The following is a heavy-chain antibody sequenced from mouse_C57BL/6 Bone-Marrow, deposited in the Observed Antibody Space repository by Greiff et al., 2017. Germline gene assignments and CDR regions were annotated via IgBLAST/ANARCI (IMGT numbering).Heavy chain of an antibody. J-gene: IGHJ2*01. V-gene: IGHV1-15*01. CDR1: GYTFTDYE. Sequence: VQLQQSGAELVRPGASVTLSCKASGYTFTDYEMHWVKQTPVHGLEWIGAIDPETGGSAYTQKFKGKAILTADKSSSTAYMELRSLTSEDSAVYYCTYYYGSSYRYFDYWGQGTTLTVSS. CDR2: IDPETGGS. CDR3: TYYYGSSYRYFDY. D-gene: IGHD1-1*01.